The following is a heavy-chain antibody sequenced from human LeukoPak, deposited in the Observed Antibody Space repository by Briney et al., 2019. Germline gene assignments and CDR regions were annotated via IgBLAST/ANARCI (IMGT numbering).Heavy chain of an antibody. Sequence: GGSLRLSCAASGFTFSSYGMHWVRQSPGKGLEWVAVIWYDGSNNYYVDSVKGRFTISRDNSKNTLYLQMNSLRAENTAVYYCARTESSSWSNYYYYYGMDVWGQGTTVTVSS. J-gene: IGHJ6*02. D-gene: IGHD6-13*01. V-gene: IGHV3-33*01. CDR3: ARTESSSWSNYYYYYGMDV. CDR1: GFTFSSYG. CDR2: IWYDGSNN.